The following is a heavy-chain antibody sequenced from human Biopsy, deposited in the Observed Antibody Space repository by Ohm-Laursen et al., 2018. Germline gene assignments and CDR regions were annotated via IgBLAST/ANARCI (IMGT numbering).Heavy chain of an antibody. J-gene: IGHJ4*02. V-gene: IGHV1-24*01. CDR1: GYTLTELS. Sequence: ASVKVSCKVSGYTLTELSMHWVRQAPGRGLEWMGGFAPENGKTIYAQKFQGRVTMPEDTSTDTAYMELSSLRSEDTAVYYCAADINVWNVNYWGQGTQVTVSS. D-gene: IGHD1-1*01. CDR3: AADINVWNVNY. CDR2: FAPENGKT.